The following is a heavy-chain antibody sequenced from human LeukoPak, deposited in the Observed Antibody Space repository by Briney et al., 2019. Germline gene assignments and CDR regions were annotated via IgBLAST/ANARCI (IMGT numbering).Heavy chain of an antibody. CDR1: GGSISSSSYY. CDR2: IYYNGNT. D-gene: IGHD3-16*01. Sequence: SETLSLTCTVSGGSISSSSYYWAWIRQPPGKGLEWIGNIYYNGNTYYNSSLKSRVTISVDTSKNQFSLRLSSVTAADTAVFYCASLRAPGYFDYWGQGTLVTVSS. V-gene: IGHV4-39*07. CDR3: ASLRAPGYFDY. J-gene: IGHJ4*03.